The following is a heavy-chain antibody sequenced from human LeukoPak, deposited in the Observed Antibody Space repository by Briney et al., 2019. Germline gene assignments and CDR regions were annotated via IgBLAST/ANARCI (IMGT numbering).Heavy chain of an antibody. J-gene: IGHJ6*02. CDR1: GYTFTSYY. V-gene: IGHV1-46*01. CDR3: ARGSPDNDFWSGYYSYYYYGMDV. CDR2: INPSGGST. Sequence: ASVKVSCKASGYTFTSYYMHWVRQAPGQGLEWMGIINPSGGSTSYAQKFQGRVTITADKSTSTAYMELSSLRSEDTAVYYCARGSPDNDFWSGYYSYYYYGMDVWGQGTTVTVSS. D-gene: IGHD3-3*01.